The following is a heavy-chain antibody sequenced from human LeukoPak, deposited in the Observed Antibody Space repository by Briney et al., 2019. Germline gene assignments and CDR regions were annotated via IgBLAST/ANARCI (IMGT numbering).Heavy chain of an antibody. CDR2: IYSGGST. J-gene: IGHJ5*02. D-gene: IGHD3-10*01. Sequence: GGSLRLSCAASGFTVSYNYMSWVRQAPGKGLEWVSGIYSGGSTYYTDSVKGRFTISRDNSKNTLYLQMNSLRAEDTAVYYCANPPYGSGTSWGQGTLVTVSS. V-gene: IGHV3-53*01. CDR1: GFTVSYNY. CDR3: ANPPYGSGTS.